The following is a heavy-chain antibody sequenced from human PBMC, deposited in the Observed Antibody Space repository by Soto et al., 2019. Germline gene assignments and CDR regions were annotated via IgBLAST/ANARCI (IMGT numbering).Heavy chain of an antibody. V-gene: IGHV3-30*18. CDR1: GFTFSSYG. CDR3: AKDLSGSYLFDY. Sequence: GGSLRLSCAASGFTFSSYGMHRVRQAPGKGLEWVAVISYDGSNKYYADPVKGRFTISRDNSKNTLYLQMNSLRAEDTAVYYCAKDLSGSYLFDYWGHGTLVTPSS. CDR2: ISYDGSNK. D-gene: IGHD1-26*01. J-gene: IGHJ4*01.